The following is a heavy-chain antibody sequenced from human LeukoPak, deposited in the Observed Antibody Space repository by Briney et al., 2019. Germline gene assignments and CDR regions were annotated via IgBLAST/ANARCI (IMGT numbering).Heavy chain of an antibody. CDR3: TTVNPDTAMVYYYYYMDV. Sequence: PGGSLRLSCAASGFTFSSYAVSWVRQAPGKGLAWVSAISDSGGSTQYADSVKGRFIISRDNSKNTLYLQMNSLKTEDTAVYYCTTVNPDTAMVYYYYYMDVWGKGTTVTVSS. J-gene: IGHJ6*03. D-gene: IGHD5-18*01. V-gene: IGHV3-23*01. CDR2: ISDSGGST. CDR1: GFTFSSYA.